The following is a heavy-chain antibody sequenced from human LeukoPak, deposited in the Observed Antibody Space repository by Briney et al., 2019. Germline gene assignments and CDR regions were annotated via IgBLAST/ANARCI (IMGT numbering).Heavy chain of an antibody. CDR1: GYTFTSYY. Sequence: ASVKVSCKASGYTFTSYYMHWERQAPGQGLEWMGIINPSGGSTSYAQKFQGRVTMTRDMSTSTVYMELSSLRSEDTAVYYCARDLTDCSGGSCYYFDYWGQGTLVTVSS. J-gene: IGHJ4*02. CDR3: ARDLTDCSGGSCYYFDY. V-gene: IGHV1-46*01. CDR2: INPSGGST. D-gene: IGHD2-15*01.